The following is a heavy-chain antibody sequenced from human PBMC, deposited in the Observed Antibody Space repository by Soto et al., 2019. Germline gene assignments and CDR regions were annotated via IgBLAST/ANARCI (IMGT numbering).Heavy chain of an antibody. CDR2: IYTSGST. D-gene: IGHD2-8*01. V-gene: IGHV4-4*07. J-gene: IGHJ4*02. CDR1: GGSISSYY. CDR3: AREGDCTNGVCYDY. Sequence: SETLSLTCTVSGGSISSYYWSWIRQPAGKGLEWIGRIYTSGSTNYNPSLKSRVTMSVDTSKNQFSLNLSSVTAADTAVYYCAREGDCTNGVCYDYWGQGTLVTVSS.